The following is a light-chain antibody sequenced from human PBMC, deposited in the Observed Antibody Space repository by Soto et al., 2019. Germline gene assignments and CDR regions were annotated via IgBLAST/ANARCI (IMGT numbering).Light chain of an antibody. CDR1: SSNIGSNY. CDR2: RNN. CDR3: AAWDDSLSAL. J-gene: IGLJ2*01. V-gene: IGLV1-47*01. Sequence: QAVVTQPPSASGTPGQRVTISCSGSSSNIGSNYVYWYQQLPGTAPKLLIYRNNQRPSAVPDRFSGSKSGTSASLAISGLRSEAEADYYCAAWDDSLSALFGGGTKLTVL.